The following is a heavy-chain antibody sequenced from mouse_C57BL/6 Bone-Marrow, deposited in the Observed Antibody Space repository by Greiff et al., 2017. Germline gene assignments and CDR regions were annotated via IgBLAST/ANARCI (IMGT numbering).Heavy chain of an antibody. CDR3: ARVSSGYVCAMDY. D-gene: IGHD3-2*02. Sequence: QVQLQQPGAELVMPGASVKLSCKASGYTFTSYWMHWVKQKPGQGLEWIGEFDPSDSYTNYNQKFKGKSTLTVDKSSSTAYMQLSSLTSEDSAVYYCARVSSGYVCAMDYWGQGTSVTVSS. CDR2: FDPSDSYT. CDR1: GYTFTSYW. J-gene: IGHJ4*01. V-gene: IGHV1-69*01.